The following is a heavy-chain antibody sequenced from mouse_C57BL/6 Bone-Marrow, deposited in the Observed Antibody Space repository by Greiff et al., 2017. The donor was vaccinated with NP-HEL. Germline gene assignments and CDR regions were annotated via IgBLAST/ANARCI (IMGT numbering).Heavy chain of an antibody. CDR2: IDHEDGET. CDR1: GFNIKDYY. V-gene: IGHV14-2*01. D-gene: IGHD1-1*01. CDR3: ALITTVVVPH. Sequence: EVQLQQSGAELVKPGASVKFSCTASGFNIKDYYMHWVKQRTEQGLEWIGRIDHEDGETKYAPKFQGRATITADTSANTAYLQLSSLTSEDTDVYSRALITTVVVPHWGTGTTVTVSS. J-gene: IGHJ1*03.